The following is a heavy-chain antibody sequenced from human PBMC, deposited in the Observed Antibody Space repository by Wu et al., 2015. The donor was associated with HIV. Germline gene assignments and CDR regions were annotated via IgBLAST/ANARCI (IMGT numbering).Heavy chain of an antibody. CDR2: INPSSGVA. V-gene: IGHV1-46*01. Sequence: QAELVQSGAEVRKPGASVRVSCKARAYEFSIYYLHWVRQAPGQGLEWMGLINPSSGVARYAQKFQARLTMTRDSPTTTVYLDLNKLTSEDTAVYFCVESGGMVTNNGYWFFDLWGRGSLVTVSS. D-gene: IGHD2-21*02. J-gene: IGHJ2*01. CDR1: AYEFSIYY. CDR3: VESGGMVTNNGYWFFDL.